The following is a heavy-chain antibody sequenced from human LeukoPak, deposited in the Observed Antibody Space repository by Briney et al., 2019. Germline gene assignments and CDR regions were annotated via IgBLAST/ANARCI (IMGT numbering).Heavy chain of an antibody. CDR3: ARDRSGGYYGMDV. CDR2: IYYSGST. V-gene: IGHV4-61*01. J-gene: IGHJ6*02. CDR1: GGSISSGSYY. D-gene: IGHD6-19*01. Sequence: SETLSLTCTVSGGSISSGSYYWSWIRQPPGKGLEWIGYIYYSGSTNYNPSLKSRVTISVDTSKNQFSLKLSSVTAADTAVYYCARDRSGGYYGMDVWGQGTTVTVSS.